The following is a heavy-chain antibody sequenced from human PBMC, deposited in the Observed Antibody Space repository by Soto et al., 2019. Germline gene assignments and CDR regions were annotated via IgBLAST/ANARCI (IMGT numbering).Heavy chain of an antibody. CDR1: GGSISSSSYY. Sequence: PSETLSLTCTVSGGSISSSSYYWGWIRQPPGKELEWIGSIYYSGSTYYNPSLKSRVTISVDTSKNHFSLKLSSVTAADTAVYYCARSGPHYDFWRAGYYYYYMDVWGKGTTVTVSS. J-gene: IGHJ6*03. CDR2: IYYSGST. CDR3: ARSGPHYDFWRAGYYYYYMDV. V-gene: IGHV4-39*07. D-gene: IGHD3-3*01.